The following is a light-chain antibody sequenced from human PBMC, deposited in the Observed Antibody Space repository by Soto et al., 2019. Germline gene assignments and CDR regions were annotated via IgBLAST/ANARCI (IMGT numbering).Light chain of an antibody. J-gene: IGKJ4*01. CDR2: GAS. CDR1: QSVSSN. Sequence: EIVLTQSPATLSLSPGERATLSCRASQSVSSNFAGYQQTPGQAPSLLIYGASTWATGIPARFSGSGSGTEFTLTISSLQSEDFAVYYCQQYNNWPPLTFGRGTKVEIK. V-gene: IGKV3-15*01. CDR3: QQYNNWPPLT.